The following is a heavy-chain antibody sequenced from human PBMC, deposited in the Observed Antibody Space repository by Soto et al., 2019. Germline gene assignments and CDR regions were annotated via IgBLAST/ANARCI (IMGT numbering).Heavy chain of an antibody. J-gene: IGHJ6*02. Sequence: SETLSLTCTVSGGSVSSGSDYWSWIRQPPGKGLEWIGYIYYSGSTNYNPSLKSRVTISVDTSKNQFSLKLSSVTAADTAVYYCARAYYYGSGYYYYYGMDVWGQGTTVTVSS. CDR1: GGSVSSGSDY. V-gene: IGHV4-61*01. D-gene: IGHD3-10*01. CDR2: IYYSGST. CDR3: ARAYYYGSGYYYYYGMDV.